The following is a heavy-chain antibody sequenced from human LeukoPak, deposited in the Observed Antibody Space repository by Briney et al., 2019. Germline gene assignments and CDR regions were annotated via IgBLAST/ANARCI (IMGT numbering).Heavy chain of an antibody. J-gene: IGHJ5*02. CDR1: GFTFSNYA. D-gene: IGHD3-10*01. V-gene: IGHV3-23*01. CDR2: ISGSGGST. Sequence: GGSLRLSCAASGFTFSNYAMSWVRHAPGKGLEWVSAISGSGGSTYYADSVKGRFTISRDNSKNTLYLQMNSLRAEDMAVYYCAKGAAMVQGVLDPWGQGTLVTVSS. CDR3: AKGAAMVQGVLDP.